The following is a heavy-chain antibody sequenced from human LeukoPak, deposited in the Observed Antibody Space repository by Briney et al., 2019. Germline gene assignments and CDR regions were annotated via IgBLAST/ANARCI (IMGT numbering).Heavy chain of an antibody. V-gene: IGHV3-9*01. D-gene: IGHD5-24*01. CDR2: IYWDSSSV. CDR1: EFIFDDFA. J-gene: IGHJ3*02. CDR3: VKDRKSRDLDSLDI. Sequence: SLRLSCTVSEFIFDDFAMHWVRQAPGKSLEWVSGIYWDSSSVDYADSVKGRFTISRDNAKNSLYLQMNSLRTEDTAVYYCVKDRKSRDLDSLDIWGQGTMVTVSS.